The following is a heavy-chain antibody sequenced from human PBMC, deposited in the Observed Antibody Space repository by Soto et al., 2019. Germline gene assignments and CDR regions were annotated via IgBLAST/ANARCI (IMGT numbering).Heavy chain of an antibody. CDR3: VRADDGPQNGMDV. CDR1: GFTFSSYG. CDR2: ITKDGSSK. V-gene: IGHV3-33*03. Sequence: QVQLVESGGGVVQPGRSLTGSCEASGFTFSSYGMHWVRQAPGKGLEWVAVITKDGSSKYYADSVKGGFTISRDTSRNLLSLPMNTLRAEDTVLYYCVRADDGPQNGMDVWGKGTTVTVSS. J-gene: IGHJ6*04.